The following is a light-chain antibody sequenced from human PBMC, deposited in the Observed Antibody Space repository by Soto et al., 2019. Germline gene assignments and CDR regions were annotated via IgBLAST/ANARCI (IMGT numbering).Light chain of an antibody. Sequence: DIQMTQSPSILSASVGDGVTIACRASQSVTLWLTWYQQKPGKAPKLLLYNASTLESGVPSRFSGNGSETDFTLNISSLQPDDIGTYYCQQYKSYPYTFGQGTKLEIK. CDR1: QSVTLW. CDR3: QQYKSYPYT. CDR2: NAS. J-gene: IGKJ2*01. V-gene: IGKV1-5*03.